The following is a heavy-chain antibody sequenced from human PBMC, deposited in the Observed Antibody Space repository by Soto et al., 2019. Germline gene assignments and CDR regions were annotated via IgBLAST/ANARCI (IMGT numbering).Heavy chain of an antibody. CDR1: GYSFTSYW. J-gene: IGHJ6*02. Sequence: PGESLKISCKGSGYSFTSYWISWLRQMPGKGLEWMGRIDPSDSYTNYSPSFQGHVTISADKSISTAYLQWSSLKASDTAMYYCASHQTTYPDPYCSGGSCYSYYYYGMDVWGQGTTVTVSS. V-gene: IGHV5-10-1*01. CDR3: ASHQTTYPDPYCSGGSCYSYYYYGMDV. CDR2: IDPSDSYT. D-gene: IGHD2-15*01.